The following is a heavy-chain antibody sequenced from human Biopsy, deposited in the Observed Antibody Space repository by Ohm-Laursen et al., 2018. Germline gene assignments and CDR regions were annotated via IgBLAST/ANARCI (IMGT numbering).Heavy chain of an antibody. J-gene: IGHJ3*01. CDR1: GFSFSSYG. V-gene: IGHV3-30*02. CDR2: IYYDGSDK. D-gene: IGHD3-3*01. Sequence: SLRLSCAASGFSFSSYGMHWVRQAPGKGLEWVALIYYDGSDKYYADSVKGRFTISRDNLRNKVDLQMSSLRADDTAVYFCAKEAFQSPGSYAFDLWGQGTTVLVSS. CDR3: AKEAFQSPGSYAFDL.